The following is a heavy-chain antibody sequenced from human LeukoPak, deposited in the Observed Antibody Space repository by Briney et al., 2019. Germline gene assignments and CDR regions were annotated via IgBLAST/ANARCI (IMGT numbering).Heavy chain of an antibody. CDR3: AVGGYSYGYGLSLYMDV. CDR1: GGTFSSYA. J-gene: IGHJ6*03. Sequence: SVKVSCKASGGTFSSYAISWVRQAPGRGLEWMGRIIPIFGTANYAQKFQGRVTITTDESTSTAYMELSSLRSEDTAVYYCAVGGYSYGYGLSLYMDVWGKGTTVTVSS. V-gene: IGHV1-69*05. CDR2: IIPIFGTA. D-gene: IGHD5-18*01.